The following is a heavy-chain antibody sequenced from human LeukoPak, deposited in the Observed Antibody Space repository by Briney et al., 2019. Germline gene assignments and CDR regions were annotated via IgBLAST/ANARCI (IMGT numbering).Heavy chain of an antibody. CDR3: ARESHETREDY. V-gene: IGHV1-18*01. CDR2: ISANNGDT. CDR1: GYTFTSYG. D-gene: IGHD1-1*01. J-gene: IGHJ4*02. Sequence: ASAKVSCKASGYTFTSYGISWVRQAPGQGLEWMGWISANNGDTDYPPKLQDRVTMTADTYTSTAYMELRSLRSDDTAMYYCARESHETREDYWGQGTLVTVSS.